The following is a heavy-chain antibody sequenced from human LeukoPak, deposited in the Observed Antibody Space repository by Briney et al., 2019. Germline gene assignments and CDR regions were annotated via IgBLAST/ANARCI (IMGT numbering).Heavy chain of an antibody. V-gene: IGHV4-39*01. CDR2: IYYSGST. CDR1: GGSISSSSYY. D-gene: IGHD6-19*01. Sequence: PSETLSLTCTVSGGSISSSSYYWGWIRQPPGKGLEWIGSIYYSGSTYYNPSLKSRVTISVDTSKNQFSLKLSSVTAADTAVYYCARRSLPSSGLTYYYYYYGMDVWGQGTTVTVSS. J-gene: IGHJ6*02. CDR3: ARRSLPSSGLTYYYYYYGMDV.